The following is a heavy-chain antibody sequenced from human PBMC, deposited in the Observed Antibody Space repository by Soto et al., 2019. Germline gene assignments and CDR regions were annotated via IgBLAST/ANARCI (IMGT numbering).Heavy chain of an antibody. CDR3: ALARIAAAGTRGYYYGMDV. V-gene: IGHV1-18*01. J-gene: IGHJ6*02. CDR1: GYTFTSYG. CDR2: ISAYNGNT. Sequence: ALVKVSCKASGYTFTSYGISWVRQAPGQGLEWMGWISAYNGNTNYAQKLQGRVTMTTGTSTSTAYMELRSLRSDDTAVYYCALARIAAAGTRGYYYGMDVWGQGTTVTVSS. D-gene: IGHD6-13*01.